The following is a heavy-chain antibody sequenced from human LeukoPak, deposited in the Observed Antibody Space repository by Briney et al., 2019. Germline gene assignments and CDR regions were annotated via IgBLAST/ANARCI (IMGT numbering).Heavy chain of an antibody. CDR3: ARGDDFSGDH. CDR2: IHPEGNEK. CDR1: GFTFSKFW. J-gene: IGHJ4*02. V-gene: IGHV3-7*04. D-gene: IGHD1-1*01. Sequence: GGSLRLSCAVSGFTFSKFWMSWVRQAPGRGLEWVANIHPEGNEKYHVESVKGRFTISRGNAKNLLFLQMNGLRVEDTAVYYCARGDDFSGDHWGQGTLVTVSS.